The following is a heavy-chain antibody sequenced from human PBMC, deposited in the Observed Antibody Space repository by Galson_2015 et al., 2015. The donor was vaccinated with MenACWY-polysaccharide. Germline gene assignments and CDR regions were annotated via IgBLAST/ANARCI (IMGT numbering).Heavy chain of an antibody. J-gene: IGHJ4*02. Sequence: SLRLSCAGSGYIFSKYDMTWVRQAPEKGLGWVSTISNSGGTTYYADSAKGRFTISRDNSKNTLYLEMNSLRAEDTAVYYCLFSGSSGRVYWGQGTLVTVSS. V-gene: IGHV3-23*01. CDR3: LFSGSSGRVY. D-gene: IGHD3-10*01. CDR2: ISNSGGTT. CDR1: GYIFSKYD.